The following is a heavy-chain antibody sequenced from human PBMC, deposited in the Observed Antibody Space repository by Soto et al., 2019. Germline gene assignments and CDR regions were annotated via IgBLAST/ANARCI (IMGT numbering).Heavy chain of an antibody. J-gene: IGHJ6*02. CDR1: CGSISSSNW. V-gene: IGHV4-4*02. CDR3: ARVSGWITGTTSYYYGMDV. CDR2: IYHSGST. Sequence: SQTLSLTAALSCGSISSSNWCRWCRQPPGKGLEWIGEIYHSGSTNYNPSLKSRVTISVDKSKNQFSLKLSSVTAADTAVYYCARVSGWITGTTSYYYGMDVWGQGTTVTVS. D-gene: IGHD1-20*01.